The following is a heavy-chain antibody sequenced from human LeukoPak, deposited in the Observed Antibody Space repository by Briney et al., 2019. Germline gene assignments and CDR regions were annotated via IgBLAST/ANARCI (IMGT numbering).Heavy chain of an antibody. CDR3: ARGFRGYSYLVS. V-gene: IGHV4-34*01. CDR1: GGSFSGYY. Sequence: SPSETLSLTCAVHGGSFSGYYWSWIRQPPGKGLEWIGEINHSGSTNYNPSLKSRVTISVDTSKNQFSLKLSSVTAADTAVYYCARGFRGYSYLVSWGQGTLVTVSS. CDR2: INHSGST. D-gene: IGHD5-18*01. J-gene: IGHJ4*02.